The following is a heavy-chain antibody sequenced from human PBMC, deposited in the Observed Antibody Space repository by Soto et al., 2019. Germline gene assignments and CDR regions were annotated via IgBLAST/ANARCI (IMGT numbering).Heavy chain of an antibody. CDR2: ISSSSSYI. J-gene: IGHJ4*02. CDR3: ARSLPRGYSYADL. Sequence: EVQLVESGGGLVKPGGSLRLSCAASGFTFSSYSMNWVRQAPGKGLEWVSSISSSSSYIYYADSVKGRFTISRDNAKNSLYLQMNSLRAEDTAVYYCARSLPRGYSYADLWGQGTLVTVSS. CDR1: GFTFSSYS. V-gene: IGHV3-21*01. D-gene: IGHD5-18*01.